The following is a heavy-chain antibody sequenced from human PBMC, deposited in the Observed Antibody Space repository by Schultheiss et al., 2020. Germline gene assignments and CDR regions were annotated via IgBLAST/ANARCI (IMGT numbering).Heavy chain of an antibody. CDR3: ARRYCSGGSCYSFDY. D-gene: IGHD2-15*01. Sequence: GGSLRLSCAASGFNFRTYVMSWVRQAPGKGLEWVSYISSSSSTIYYADSVKGRFTISRDNAKNSLYLQMNSLRDEDTAVYYCARRYCSGGSCYSFDYWGQGTLVTVSS. CDR2: ISSSSSTI. V-gene: IGHV3-48*02. CDR1: GFNFRTYV. J-gene: IGHJ4*02.